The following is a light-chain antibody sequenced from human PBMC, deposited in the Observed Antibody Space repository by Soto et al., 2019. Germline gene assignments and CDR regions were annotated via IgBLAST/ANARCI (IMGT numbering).Light chain of an antibody. CDR1: RSNIGRNY. Sequence: QSVLTQPPSASGTAGQRVTISCSGSRSNIGRNYVYWYRQFPGTAPKLLIQRNNQRPSGVPARFSGSKSGTSASLAISGLRSEDEADYYCGGWDDSLSGPVFGGGTKLTVL. J-gene: IGLJ2*01. CDR2: RNN. CDR3: GGWDDSLSGPV. V-gene: IGLV1-47*01.